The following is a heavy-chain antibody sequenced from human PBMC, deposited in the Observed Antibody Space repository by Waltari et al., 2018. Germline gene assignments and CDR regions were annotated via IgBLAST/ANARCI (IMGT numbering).Heavy chain of an antibody. D-gene: IGHD4-17*01. CDR2: IYYSGRT. J-gene: IGHJ5*02. Sequence: QLQLQESGPGLVKPSETLSLTCTVSGGSISSSSYYWGWIRQPPGKGLEWIGSIYYSGRTYYNPSLKSRVTISVDTSKNQFSLKLSSVTAADTAVYYCARSVTTVKVWFDPWGQGTLVTVSS. V-gene: IGHV4-39*07. CDR1: GGSISSSSYY. CDR3: ARSVTTVKVWFDP.